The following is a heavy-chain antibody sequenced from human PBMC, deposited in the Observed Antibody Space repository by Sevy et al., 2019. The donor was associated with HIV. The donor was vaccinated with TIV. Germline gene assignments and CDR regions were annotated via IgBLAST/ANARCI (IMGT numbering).Heavy chain of an antibody. D-gene: IGHD6-13*01. J-gene: IGHJ4*02. CDR3: ARAFKRIAAAGFDY. V-gene: IGHV3-48*02. CDR1: GFTFSSYS. CDR2: ISSSSSTI. Sequence: GGSLRLSCAASGFTFSSYSMNWVRQAPGKGLEWVSYISSSSSTIYYADSVKGRFTISRDNAKNSLYLQMNSLRDEDTAVYYYARAFKRIAAAGFDYWGQGTLVTVSS.